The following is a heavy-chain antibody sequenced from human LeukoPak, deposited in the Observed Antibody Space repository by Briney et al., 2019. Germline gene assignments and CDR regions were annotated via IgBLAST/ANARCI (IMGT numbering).Heavy chain of an antibody. CDR3: ARHPAPGTIDY. CDR1: GFTFPKFW. CDR2: INSDGSEN. J-gene: IGHJ4*02. Sequence: GGSLRLSCAASGFTFPKFWMTWVRQAPGTGLEWVASINSDGSENYYVDSVSGRFTVSRDNAKDSLYLQMYRLRAEDTAVYYCARHPAPGTIDYWGQGTLVTVPS. D-gene: IGHD1-14*01. V-gene: IGHV3-7*01.